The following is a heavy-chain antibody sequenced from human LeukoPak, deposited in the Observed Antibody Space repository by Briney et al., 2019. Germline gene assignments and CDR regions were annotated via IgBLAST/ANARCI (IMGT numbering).Heavy chain of an antibody. J-gene: IGHJ4*02. CDR3: ARGTGFWSGYGPFDY. CDR1: GGSISRYF. CDR2: IYTSGST. V-gene: IGHV4-4*07. Sequence: PSGTLCLTCADSGGSISRYFWSWIRQPAGKGLEWVWRIYTSGSTNYNPSLKSRVTMSVDTSKNQFSLKLSSVTAADTAVYYCARGTGFWSGYGPFDYWGQGTLVTVSS. D-gene: IGHD3-3*01.